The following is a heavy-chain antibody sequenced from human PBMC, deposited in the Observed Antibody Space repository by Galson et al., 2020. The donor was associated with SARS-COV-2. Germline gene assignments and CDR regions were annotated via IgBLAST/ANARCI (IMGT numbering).Heavy chain of an antibody. CDR3: AVAAGGVPTVVIAIPTYFDH. CDR2: ISGSGGDT. J-gene: IGHJ4*02. D-gene: IGHD3-22*01. V-gene: IGHV3-23*01. Sequence: GGSLRLSCAASGFIFRNYAMSWVRHSPGKGLEWVSSISGSGGDTFYTASVTGRFTISRDNSKTMLYLQMNSLRAEDSAVYFCAVAAGGVPTVVIAIPTYFDHWGQGTVVTVSS. CDR1: GFIFRNYA.